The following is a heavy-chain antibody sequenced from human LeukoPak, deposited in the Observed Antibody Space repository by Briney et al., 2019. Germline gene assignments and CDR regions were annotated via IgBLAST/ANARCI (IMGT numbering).Heavy chain of an antibody. V-gene: IGHV3-23*01. J-gene: IGHJ5*02. CDR1: GFTFSSYA. Sequence: GGSLRLSCAASGFTFSSYAMSWVRQAPGKGLEWVSAISGSGGRTYYADSVKRRFTISRDNSKNTFFLQMNTLRAADTAVYYCAKGSGSGWYGWFAPWGQGTLVTVSS. CDR2: ISGSGGRT. CDR3: AKGSGSGWYGWFAP. D-gene: IGHD6-19*01.